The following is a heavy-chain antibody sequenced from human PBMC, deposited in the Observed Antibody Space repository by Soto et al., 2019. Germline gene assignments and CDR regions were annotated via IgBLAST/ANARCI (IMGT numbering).Heavy chain of an antibody. V-gene: IGHV4-4*07. J-gene: IGHJ4*02. D-gene: IGHD5-12*01. Sequence: SETLSLTCTVSGGSINTWYWSWVRQPAGKGLEWIGRIFSSGSTSFNPSLESRVAISVDTSKNQFSLKLSSVTAADTAVYYCASRYSGPFDYGGQGTLVTVSS. CDR2: IFSSGST. CDR1: GGSINTWY. CDR3: ASRYSGPFDY.